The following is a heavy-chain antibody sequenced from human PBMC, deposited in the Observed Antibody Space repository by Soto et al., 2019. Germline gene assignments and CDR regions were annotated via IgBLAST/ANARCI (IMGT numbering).Heavy chain of an antibody. D-gene: IGHD6-19*01. CDR3: ARDINGGWYPGNLYIQH. V-gene: IGHV3-74*01. J-gene: IGHJ1*01. CDR2: INSDGSGT. Sequence: GGSLRLSCAASGFTFSSYWMHWVRQAPGKGLVWVSHINSDGSGTNYADSVKGRFTTSRDNAKNTLYLQMNSLSAEDTAVYYCARDINGGWYPGNLYIQHWGQVSLVTVSS. CDR1: GFTFSSYW.